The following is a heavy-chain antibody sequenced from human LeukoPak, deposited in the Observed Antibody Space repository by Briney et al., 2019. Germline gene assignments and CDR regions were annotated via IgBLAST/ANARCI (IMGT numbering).Heavy chain of an antibody. V-gene: IGHV3-21*01. D-gene: IGHD4-17*01. CDR1: GFTFSSYS. CDR2: ISDSSSYI. CDR3: ARERKSMTTVTTGFDY. J-gene: IGHJ4*01. Sequence: PGGSLRLSCAASGFTFSSYSMNWVRQAPGKGLEWVSSISDSSSYIYYADSVKGRFIISRDNAKNSLYLQMNSLRAEDSAVYYCARERKSMTTVTTGFDYWAKEPWSPSPQ.